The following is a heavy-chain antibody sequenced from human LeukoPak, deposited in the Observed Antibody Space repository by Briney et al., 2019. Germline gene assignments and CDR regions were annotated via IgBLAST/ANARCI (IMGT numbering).Heavy chain of an antibody. Sequence: GGSLRLSRAASGFTFSGFGMHWVRQAPGKGLEWVAVISYDGNNKFYGDSVKGRFTISRDNSKDTLYLQMTSLRPEDTAIYYCAKLWGTYDPLDIWGQGTLVTVSS. CDR1: GFTFSGFG. J-gene: IGHJ3*02. D-gene: IGHD3-16*01. CDR2: ISYDGNNK. V-gene: IGHV3-30*18. CDR3: AKLWGTYDPLDI.